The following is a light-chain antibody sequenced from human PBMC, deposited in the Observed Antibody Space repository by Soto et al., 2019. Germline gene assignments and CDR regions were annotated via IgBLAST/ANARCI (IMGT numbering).Light chain of an antibody. CDR2: EVH. CDR1: SSDVGAYDY. V-gene: IGLV2-14*03. CDR3: ASHTSSNTRV. J-gene: IGLJ1*01. Sequence: QSVLTQPASVSGSPGQSIAISCIGTSSDVGAYDYVSWYQQHPDRAPKLMVYEVHNRPSGVSNRFSGSKSVNMATLTISGLQPEDEADYYCASHTSSNTRVFGTGTKVTVL.